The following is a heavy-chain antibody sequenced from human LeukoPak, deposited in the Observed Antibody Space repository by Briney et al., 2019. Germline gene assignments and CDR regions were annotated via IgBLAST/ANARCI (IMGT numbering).Heavy chain of an antibody. CDR2: ISAYNGNT. D-gene: IGHD4-17*01. Sequence: GASVKVSCKAPGYTFTTSGISWVRQALGQGLEWMGWISAYNGNTNYAQKLQGRVTMTTDTSTSTAYRELRSLRSDDTAVYYCARGYGGNWFDPWGQGTLVTVSS. CDR3: ARGYGGNWFDP. J-gene: IGHJ5*02. V-gene: IGHV1-18*01. CDR1: GYTFTTSG.